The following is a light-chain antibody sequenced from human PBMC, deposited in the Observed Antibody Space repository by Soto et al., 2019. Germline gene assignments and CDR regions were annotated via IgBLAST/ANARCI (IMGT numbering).Light chain of an antibody. Sequence: QSALTQPVSVSGSPGQSITISCTGTSSDIGGYNYVSWYQQHPGKAPKLMIFDVSNRPSGVSNRFSGSKSGNTASLTISGLQAEDEADYYCSSYTPSSIPAVFGGGTQLTVL. CDR1: SSDIGGYNY. CDR2: DVS. CDR3: SSYTPSSIPAV. V-gene: IGLV2-14*03. J-gene: IGLJ7*01.